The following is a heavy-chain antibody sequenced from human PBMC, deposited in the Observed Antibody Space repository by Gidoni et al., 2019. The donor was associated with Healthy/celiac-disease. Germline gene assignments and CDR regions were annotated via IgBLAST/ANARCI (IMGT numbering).Heavy chain of an antibody. CDR3: TREYYDFWSGYYRPYYYGMDV. J-gene: IGHJ6*02. CDR1: GFTFGDYA. D-gene: IGHD3-3*01. Sequence: VQLVESGGGLVQPGRSLRLSCPASGFTFGDYAMSWFRQAPGKGLEWVGFIRSKAYGGTTEYAASVKGRFTISRDDSKSIAYLQMNSLKTEDTAVYYCTREYYDFWSGYYRPYYYGMDVWGQGTTVTVSS. V-gene: IGHV3-49*03. CDR2: IRSKAYGGTT.